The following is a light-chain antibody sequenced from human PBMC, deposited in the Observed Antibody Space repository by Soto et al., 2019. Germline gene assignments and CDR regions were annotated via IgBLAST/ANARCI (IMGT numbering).Light chain of an antibody. CDR1: QSISSW. V-gene: IGKV1-5*03. Sequence: DIQMTQSPSTLSASVGDRVTITCRASQSISSWLAWYQQKPGKAPKLLIYKASSLKSGVPSRFSGSGSGTEFTLTISSLQPDDFATYYCLQLNRYPLTFGQGTRLEI. J-gene: IGKJ5*01. CDR2: KAS. CDR3: LQLNRYPLT.